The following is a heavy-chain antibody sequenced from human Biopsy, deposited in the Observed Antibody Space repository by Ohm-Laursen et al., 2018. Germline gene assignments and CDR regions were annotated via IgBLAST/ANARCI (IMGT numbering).Heavy chain of an antibody. D-gene: IGHD3-9*01. CDR1: GDSVSSNTVA. V-gene: IGHV6-1*01. CDR2: TIFRSKWSN. J-gene: IGHJ3*02. Sequence: QTLSLTCAISGDSVSSNTVAWNWIRQSPSRGLEWLGRTIFRSKWSNDYAVSVKNRITIDPDTSKNQFSLQLNSVTPEDTAIYYCARGRYAAFDIWGQGTKVTISS. CDR3: ARGRYAAFDI.